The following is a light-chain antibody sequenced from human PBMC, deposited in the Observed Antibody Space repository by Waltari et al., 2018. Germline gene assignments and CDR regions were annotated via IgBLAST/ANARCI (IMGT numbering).Light chain of an antibody. CDR1: ESVSRAF. CDR3: QHYLRLPVT. V-gene: IGKV3-20*01. J-gene: IGKJ1*01. CDR2: GAS. Sequence: EIVLTQSTGTLPLSVGERATVSCRASESVSRAFAWYQQKPGQAPRLLIYGASTRATGIPDRFSGSGSGTDFSLTISRLEPDDFAVYYCQHYLRLPVTFGQGTTVEI.